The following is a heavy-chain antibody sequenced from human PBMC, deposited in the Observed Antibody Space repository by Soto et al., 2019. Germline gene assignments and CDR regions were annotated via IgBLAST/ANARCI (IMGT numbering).Heavy chain of an antibody. CDR2: IKSKAYGGTT. V-gene: IGHV3-15*07. J-gene: IGHJ5*02. D-gene: IGHD3-10*01. Sequence: GGSLRLSCAASGFTFSNAWMNWVRQAPGKGLEWVGRIKSKAYGGTTEYAASVKGRFTISRDDSKSIAYLQMNSLKTEDTAVYYCTRSEELLLWFGEVGWFDPWGQGTLVTVSS. CDR1: GFTFSNAW. CDR3: TRSEELLLWFGEVGWFDP.